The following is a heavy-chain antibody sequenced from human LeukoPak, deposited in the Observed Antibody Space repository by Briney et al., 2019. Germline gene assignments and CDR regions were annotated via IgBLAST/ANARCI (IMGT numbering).Heavy chain of an antibody. V-gene: IGHV3-23*01. Sequence: PGGSLRLSCAASGFTFSSYAMSWVRQAPGKGLEWVPAISGSGGSTYYADSVKGRFTISRDNSKNTLYLQMNSLRAEDTAVYYCAKDYYDSSGYQLSGYFDYWGQGTLVTVSS. CDR3: AKDYYDSSGYQLSGYFDY. CDR2: ISGSGGST. D-gene: IGHD3-22*01. CDR1: GFTFSSYA. J-gene: IGHJ4*02.